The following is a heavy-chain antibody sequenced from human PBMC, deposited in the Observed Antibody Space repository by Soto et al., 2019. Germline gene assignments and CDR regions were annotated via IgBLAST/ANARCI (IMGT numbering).Heavy chain of an antibody. J-gene: IGHJ6*02. D-gene: IGHD5-12*01. Sequence: VPVPCHLSGYPLTSSAIQCVRQAHGQRLEWMGWINAGNGNTKYSQKFPGRVTITRDTSASTAYMELSSLRSEDPAVYYCARDENRVASRYYGMDVCGQGTTVTVS. CDR3: ARDENRVASRYYGMDV. V-gene: IGHV1-3*01. CDR1: GYPLTSSA. CDR2: INAGNGNT.